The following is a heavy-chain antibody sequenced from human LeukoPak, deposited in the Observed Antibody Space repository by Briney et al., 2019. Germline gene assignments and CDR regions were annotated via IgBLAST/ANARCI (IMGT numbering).Heavy chain of an antibody. V-gene: IGHV4-59*08. J-gene: IGHJ4*01. CDR2: VYSDETT. Sequence: SETLSLTCTDSGGSMSGYFWSGMRQPPGKGLEWLGYVYSDETTNYSPSLRSRITISIATSKNQFSLNLRSVTAADTAVYYYARNGIHGYSGLDVWGQGTLVTVSS. CDR3: ARNGIHGYSGLDV. D-gene: IGHD5-12*01. CDR1: GGSMSGYF.